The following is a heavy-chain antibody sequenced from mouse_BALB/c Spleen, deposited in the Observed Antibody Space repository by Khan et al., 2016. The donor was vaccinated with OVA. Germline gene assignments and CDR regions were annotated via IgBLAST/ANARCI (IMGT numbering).Heavy chain of an antibody. J-gene: IGHJ4*01. CDR2: ISYSGGT. Sequence: QLEESGPGLVKPSQSLSLTCTVTGYSITSDYAWNWIRQFPGNKLEWMGYISYSGGTSYNPSLKSRISITRDTSKNQFFLQLNSVTTEDTATYYGARRGDGYYGAMDYWGQGTSVTVSS. CDR3: ARRGDGYYGAMDY. D-gene: IGHD2-3*01. CDR1: GYSITSDYA. V-gene: IGHV3-2*02.